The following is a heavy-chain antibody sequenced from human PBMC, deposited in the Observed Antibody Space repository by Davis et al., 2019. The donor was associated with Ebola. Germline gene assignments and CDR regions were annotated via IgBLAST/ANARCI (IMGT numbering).Heavy chain of an antibody. CDR1: GFTFSNAW. D-gene: IGHD6-19*01. CDR2: ISGSGGST. CDR3: AGGTRSGWHLEY. Sequence: GGSLRLSCAASGFTFSNAWMSWVRQAPGKGLEWVSAISGSGGSTYYADSVKGRFTISRDNSKNTLYLQMNSLRAEDTAVYYCAGGTRSGWHLEYWGQGTLVTVSS. V-gene: IGHV3-23*01. J-gene: IGHJ4*02.